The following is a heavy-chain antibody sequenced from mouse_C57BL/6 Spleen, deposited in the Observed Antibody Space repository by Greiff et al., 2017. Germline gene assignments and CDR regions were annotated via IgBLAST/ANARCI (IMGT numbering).Heavy chain of an antibody. D-gene: IGHD2-5*01. J-gene: IGHJ4*01. CDR1: GYTFTSYW. Sequence: VQLQQPGAELVKPGASVKMSCKASGYTFTSYWITWVKQRPGQGLEWIGDIYPGSGSTNYNEKFKSKATLTVETSSSTAYMQLSSLTSEDSAVYYCARSGYSNYDYAMDYWGQGTSVTVSS. V-gene: IGHV1-55*01. CDR2: IYPGSGST. CDR3: ARSGYSNYDYAMDY.